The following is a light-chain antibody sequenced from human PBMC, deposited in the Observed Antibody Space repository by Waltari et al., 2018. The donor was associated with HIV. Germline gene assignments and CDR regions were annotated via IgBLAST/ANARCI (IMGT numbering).Light chain of an antibody. Sequence: QSVLTQPPSVSAAPGPKVTISCSGTSSNIGNNYVSWYQQFPGAAPKLLLYDNNKRPSGIPDRFSGSKSGTSATLGIIGLQTGDEADYYCEAWDSGPRAVVFGGGTKLTVL. CDR1: SSNIGNNY. J-gene: IGLJ2*01. CDR2: DNN. V-gene: IGLV1-51*01. CDR3: EAWDSGPRAVV.